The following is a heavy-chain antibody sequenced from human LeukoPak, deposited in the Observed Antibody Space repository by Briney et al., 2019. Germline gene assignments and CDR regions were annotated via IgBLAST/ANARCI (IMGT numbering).Heavy chain of an antibody. J-gene: IGHJ4*02. Sequence: PGGSLRLSCAASGFTFNDYYMSWIRQAPGKGLEWLSYINIGGTNTHYADSVKGRFTISRDNAKNSLYLQMNSLRAEDTAVYYCASVQWLVRAFDYWGQGTLVTVSS. CDR1: GFTFNDYY. CDR2: INIGGTNT. V-gene: IGHV3-11*06. CDR3: ASVQWLVRAFDY. D-gene: IGHD6-19*01.